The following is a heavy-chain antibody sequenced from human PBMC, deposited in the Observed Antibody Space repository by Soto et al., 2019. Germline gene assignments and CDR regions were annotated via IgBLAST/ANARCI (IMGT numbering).Heavy chain of an antibody. Sequence: ASVKVSCTTSGYTFTSYDINWVRQASGQGLEWMGWMNPNSGDTGYAQSFQGRVTMTRDTSSSTAYMELSSLRSEDTAVYYCARVPTDTTTRDYWGQGTLVTVSS. V-gene: IGHV1-8*01. CDR2: MNPNSGDT. J-gene: IGHJ4*02. D-gene: IGHD1-1*01. CDR3: ARVPTDTTTRDY. CDR1: GYTFTSYD.